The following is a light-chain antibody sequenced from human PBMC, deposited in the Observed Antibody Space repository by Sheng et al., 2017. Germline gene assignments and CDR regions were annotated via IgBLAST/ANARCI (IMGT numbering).Light chain of an antibody. Sequence: DIQMTQSPSTLSASVGDRVTITCRASQSIRSRLAWYQQKPGEAPKLLIYEASSLQSGVPSRFTGRGSGTDYTLTISGLQPDDFATYYCQQYKNYSPWAFGQGT. J-gene: IGKJ1*01. CDR3: QQYKNYSPWA. V-gene: IGKV1-5*03. CDR2: EAS. CDR1: QSIRSR.